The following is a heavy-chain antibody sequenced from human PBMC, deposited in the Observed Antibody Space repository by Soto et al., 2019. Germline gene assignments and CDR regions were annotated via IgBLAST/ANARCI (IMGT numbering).Heavy chain of an antibody. CDR1: GGSFSGYY. Sequence: QVQLQQWGAGLLKPSETLSLTRAVYGGSFSGYYWSWIRQPPGKGLEWIGEINHSGSTNYNPSLKSRVTISVDTSKYQFSLKLSSVTAADTAVYYCAVSYSSSWYFRYFQHWGQGTLVTVSS. CDR2: INHSGST. J-gene: IGHJ1*01. V-gene: IGHV4-34*01. D-gene: IGHD6-13*01. CDR3: AVSYSSSWYFRYFQH.